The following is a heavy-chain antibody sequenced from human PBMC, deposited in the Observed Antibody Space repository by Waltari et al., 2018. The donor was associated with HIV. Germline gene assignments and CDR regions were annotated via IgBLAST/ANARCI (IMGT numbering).Heavy chain of an antibody. CDR1: GYNFTSYG. CDR2: VNPENGNT. D-gene: IGHD2-15*01. CDR3: VRGPSCSGGTCYSLFDY. J-gene: IGHJ4*02. Sequence: QVQLVQSGAEVKKPGASVTVSCKASGYNFTSYGVHWVRQAPGQRPEWMAWVNPENGNTKYSRKFQDRLTVTRDESAETAYMVLTSLTSEETAVYYCVRGPSCSGGTCYSLFDYWGQGTLVSVSS. V-gene: IGHV1-3*01.